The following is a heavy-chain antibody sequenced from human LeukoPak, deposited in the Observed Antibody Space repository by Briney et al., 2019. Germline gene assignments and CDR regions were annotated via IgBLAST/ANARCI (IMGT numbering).Heavy chain of an antibody. D-gene: IGHD3-3*01. Sequence: GGSLRLSCAASGFTFSSYAMHWVRQAPGKGLEWVAVISYDGSNKYYADSVKGRFTISRDNSKNTLYLQMNSLRAEDTAVYYCARDPSYYDFWSGYYSHLDYWGQGTLVTVSS. CDR1: GFTFSSYA. V-gene: IGHV3-30*04. J-gene: IGHJ4*02. CDR3: ARDPSYYDFWSGYYSHLDY. CDR2: ISYDGSNK.